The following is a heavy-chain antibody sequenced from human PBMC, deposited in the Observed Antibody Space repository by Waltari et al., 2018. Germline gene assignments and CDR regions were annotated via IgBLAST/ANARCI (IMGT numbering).Heavy chain of an antibody. CDR2: INHSGST. D-gene: IGHD3-22*01. V-gene: IGHV4-34*01. CDR3: ARGRRYYDRGWFDP. CDR1: GGSFSSYY. Sequence: QWGAGLLKPSETLSLTCAVYGGSFSSYYWSWIRQPPGKGLEWIGEINHSGSTNYNPSLKSRVTISVDTSKNQFSLKLSSVTAADTAVYYCARGRRYYDRGWFDPWGQGTLVTVSS. J-gene: IGHJ5*02.